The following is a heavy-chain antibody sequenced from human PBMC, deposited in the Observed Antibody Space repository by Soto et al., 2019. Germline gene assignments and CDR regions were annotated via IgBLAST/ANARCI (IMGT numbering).Heavy chain of an antibody. D-gene: IGHD2-15*01. CDR3: AREGAHYTPLDH. J-gene: IGHJ4*02. CDR1: GYTFTDYA. Sequence: GPPVKLSCKASGYTFTDYAIHWVSQAPGQGLEWMGWINVGNGNTGYSRKFQGRVTNARDMSASTAYIEVTSLTSEDTAIYYCAREGAHYTPLDHWGQGTLVTVSS. CDR2: INVGNGNT. V-gene: IGHV1-3*01.